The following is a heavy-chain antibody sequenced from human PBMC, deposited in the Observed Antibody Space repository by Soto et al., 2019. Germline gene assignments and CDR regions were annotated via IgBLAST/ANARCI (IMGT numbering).Heavy chain of an antibody. D-gene: IGHD2-2*01. CDR1: GGSISSYY. V-gene: IGHV4-59*01. CDR3: ARDPRGYCSSTSCWDAFDI. J-gene: IGHJ3*02. CDR2: IYYSGST. Sequence: SETLSLTCTVSGGSISSYYWSWIRQPPGKGLEWIGYIYYSGSTNYNPSLRSRVTISVDTSKNQFSLKLSSVTAADTAVYYCARDPRGYCSSTSCWDAFDIWGQGTMVT.